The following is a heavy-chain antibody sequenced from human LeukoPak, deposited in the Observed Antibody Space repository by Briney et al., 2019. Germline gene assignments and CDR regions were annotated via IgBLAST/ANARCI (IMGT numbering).Heavy chain of an antibody. CDR3: ARDFLEDDD. Sequence: PGGSLRLSCAASGFTFSNYNMNWVRQAPGKGPEGVSYISSSSSTIHYAESVKARLPLYRENARHSLSLHLNSLRAEGTAVYYCARDFLEDDDWGQGTLVTASS. CDR2: ISSSSSTI. D-gene: IGHD3-3*01. V-gene: IGHV3-48*04. CDR1: GFTFSNYN. J-gene: IGHJ4*02.